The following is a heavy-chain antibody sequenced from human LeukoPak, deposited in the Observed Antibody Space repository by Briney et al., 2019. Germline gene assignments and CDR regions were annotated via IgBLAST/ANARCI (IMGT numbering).Heavy chain of an antibody. CDR2: ISGSGGST. Sequence: PGGSLRLSCAASGFTFSSYAMSWVRQAPGKGLEWVSAISGSGGSTYYADSVKGRFTISGDNSKNTLYLQMNSLRAEDTAVYYCAKAVASYSGSSYGYFDYWGQGTLVTVSS. CDR3: AKAVASYSGSSYGYFDY. CDR1: GFTFSSYA. D-gene: IGHD1-26*01. V-gene: IGHV3-23*01. J-gene: IGHJ4*02.